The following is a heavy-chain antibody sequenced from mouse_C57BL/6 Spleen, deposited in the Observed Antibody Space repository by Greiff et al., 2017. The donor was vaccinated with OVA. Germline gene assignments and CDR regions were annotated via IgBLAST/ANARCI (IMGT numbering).Heavy chain of an antibody. V-gene: IGHV5-17*01. CDR1: GFTFSDYG. Sequence: EVQRVESGGGLVKPGGSLKLSCAASGFTFSDYGMHWVRQAPEKGLEWVAYISSGSSTIYYADTVKGRFTISRDNAKNTLFLQMTSLRSEDTAMYYCSITTVVRYAMDYWGQGTSVTVSS. CDR3: SITTVVRYAMDY. D-gene: IGHD1-1*01. J-gene: IGHJ4*01. CDR2: ISSGSSTI.